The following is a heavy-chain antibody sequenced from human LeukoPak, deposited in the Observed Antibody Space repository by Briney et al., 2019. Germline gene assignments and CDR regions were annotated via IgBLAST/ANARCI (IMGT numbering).Heavy chain of an antibody. V-gene: IGHV4-34*01. CDR3: ARFVGGYDSLYFDY. J-gene: IGHJ4*02. CDR1: GGSFSGYY. CDR2: INHSGST. Sequence: SETLSLTCAVYGGSFSGYYWSWIRQPPGKGLEWIGEINHSGSTNYNPSLKSRVTISVDTSKSQFSLKLSSVTAADTAVYYCARFVGGYDSLYFDYWGQGTLVTVSS. D-gene: IGHD5-12*01.